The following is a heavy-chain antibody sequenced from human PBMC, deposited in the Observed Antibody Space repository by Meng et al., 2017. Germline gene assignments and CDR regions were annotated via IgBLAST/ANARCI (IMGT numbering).Heavy chain of an antibody. CDR1: GYTFSSYG. D-gene: IGHD6-19*01. CDR3: ARWHYSSGWSIDNWFDP. Sequence: VKVSCKASGYTFSSYGISWVRQAPGEGLEWMGWFSNYNGYTSSAQNFQGRVTMTTDSSTSTAYMELRSLRSDDTAVYYCARWHYSSGWSIDNWFDPWGQGTLVTVSS. J-gene: IGHJ5*02. CDR2: FSNYNGYT. V-gene: IGHV1-18*01.